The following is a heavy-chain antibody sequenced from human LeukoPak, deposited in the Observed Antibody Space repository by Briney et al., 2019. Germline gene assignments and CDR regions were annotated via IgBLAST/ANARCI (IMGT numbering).Heavy chain of an antibody. CDR2: ISGSGGST. CDR1: RFTLSSYG. J-gene: IGHJ6*03. CDR3: ARDCSSSSWYGEYYYYMDV. Sequence: GGSLRLSCAASRFTLSSYGMSWVRQAPDKGLEGVSAISGSGGSTYYADSVKGRFTISRDNAKNSLYLQMNSLRAEDTAVYYCARDCSSSSWYGEYYYYMDVWGKGTTVSISS. V-gene: IGHV3-23*01. D-gene: IGHD6-13*01.